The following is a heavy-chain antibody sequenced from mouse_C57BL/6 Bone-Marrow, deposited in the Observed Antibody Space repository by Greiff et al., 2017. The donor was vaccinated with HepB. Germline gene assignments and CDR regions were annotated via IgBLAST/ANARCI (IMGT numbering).Heavy chain of an antibody. CDR1: GYTFTSYW. J-gene: IGHJ3*01. D-gene: IGHD2-12*01. Sequence: QVQLQQPGAELVKPGASVKLSCKASGYTFTSYWMQWVKQRPGQGLEWIGAIDPSDSYTNYNQKFKGKATLTVDTSSSTAYMQLSSLTSEDSAVYYCARYDGLAYWGQGTLVTVSA. CDR2: IDPSDSYT. V-gene: IGHV1-50*01. CDR3: ARYDGLAY.